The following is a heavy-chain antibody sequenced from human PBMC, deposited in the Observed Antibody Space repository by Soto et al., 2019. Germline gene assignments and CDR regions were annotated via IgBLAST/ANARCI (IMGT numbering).Heavy chain of an antibody. CDR1: GYSFTTYG. D-gene: IGHD5-18*01. Sequence: QVQLVQSGPEVKKPGASVKVSCKASGYSFTTYGLSWVRQAPGHGLEWMGWISSYNDYTDYAQKFQGRVTMTTDTSTRTAYMELRSLRSDDTAVYYCAREVFYAGLGRYSYGDSPPRYYGMDVWGQGTTVTVSS. V-gene: IGHV1-18*01. CDR2: ISSYNDYT. J-gene: IGHJ6*02. CDR3: AREVFYAGLGRYSYGDSPPRYYGMDV.